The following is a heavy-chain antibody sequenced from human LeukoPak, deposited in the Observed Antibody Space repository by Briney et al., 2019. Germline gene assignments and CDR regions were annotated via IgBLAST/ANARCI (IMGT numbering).Heavy chain of an antibody. CDR2: ISSSRSYI. CDR3: ARDRDGYDILTGLYYYYMDV. J-gene: IGHJ6*03. Sequence: GGSLRLSCAASGFIFSSYSMNWVRQAPGKGLEWVSYISSSRSYIYYADSVKGRFTISRDNAKNSLYLQMNSLRAEDTAVYYCARDRDGYDILTGLYYYYMDVWGKGTTVTISS. D-gene: IGHD3-9*01. V-gene: IGHV3-21*01. CDR1: GFIFSSYS.